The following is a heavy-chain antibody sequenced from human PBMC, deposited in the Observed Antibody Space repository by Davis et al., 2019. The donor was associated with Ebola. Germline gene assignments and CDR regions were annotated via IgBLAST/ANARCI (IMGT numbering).Heavy chain of an antibody. D-gene: IGHD5-18*01. CDR2: IRSKANSYAT. Sequence: GESLKISCAASGVTFSGSAMHWVRQASGKGLEWVGRIRSKANSYATAYAASVKGRFTISRDDSKNTAYLQMNSLKTEDTAVYYCTSFIQDDDYWGQGTLVTVSS. CDR1: GVTFSGSA. J-gene: IGHJ4*02. V-gene: IGHV3-73*01. CDR3: TSFIQDDDY.